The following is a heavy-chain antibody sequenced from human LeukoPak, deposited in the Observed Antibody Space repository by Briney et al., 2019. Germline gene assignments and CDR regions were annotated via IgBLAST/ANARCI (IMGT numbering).Heavy chain of an antibody. CDR2: IYHSGST. CDR1: GYSIRNGYY. V-gene: IGHV4-38-2*02. Sequence: PSETLSLTCTVSGYSIRNGYYWGWIRQPPGSGLEWIGSIYHSGSTYNPSLRSRVTIPLDTSKNQFSLKLSSVTAADTAVYYCTRRRLDLWSGYQLWGQGTLVTVYS. CDR3: TRRRLDLWSGYQL. D-gene: IGHD3-3*01. J-gene: IGHJ4*02.